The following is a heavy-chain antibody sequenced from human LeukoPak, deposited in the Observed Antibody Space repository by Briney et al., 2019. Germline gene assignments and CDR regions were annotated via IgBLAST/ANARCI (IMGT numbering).Heavy chain of an antibody. CDR2: IYYRGST. CDR3: ARLSDSGWYGSFDY. CDR1: GDSISSSNFY. J-gene: IGHJ4*02. D-gene: IGHD6-19*01. V-gene: IGHV4-39*01. Sequence: SETLSLTCTVSGDSISSSNFYWGWIRQPPGKGLEWIGTIYYRGSTYYNPSLKSRVTISVDTPENQFSLKLSSVTAADTAVYYCARLSDSGWYGSFDYWGQGTLVTVSS.